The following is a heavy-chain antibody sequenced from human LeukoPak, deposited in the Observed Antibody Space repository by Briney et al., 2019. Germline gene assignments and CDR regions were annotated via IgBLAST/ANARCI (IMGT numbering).Heavy chain of an antibody. Sequence: ASVKVSCKASGYTFTGYYMHWVRQAPGQGLEWMGWINPNSGGTNYAQKFQGRVTMTRDTSTSIAYLELNRLKSDDTAVYYCARLAYCGGDCYPGSLGAFDIWGPGTMFTVS. CDR3: ARLAYCGGDCYPGSLGAFDI. J-gene: IGHJ3*02. CDR2: INPNSGGT. CDR1: GYTFTGYY. D-gene: IGHD2-21*02. V-gene: IGHV1-2*02.